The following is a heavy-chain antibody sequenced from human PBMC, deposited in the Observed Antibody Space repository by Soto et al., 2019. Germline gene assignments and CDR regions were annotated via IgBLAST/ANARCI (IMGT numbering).Heavy chain of an antibody. V-gene: IGHV4-31*03. CDR3: ARSVDP. J-gene: IGHJ5*02. CDR2: IFYSGTT. Sequence: PSETLSLTCPFSGFSISSGGYYWSWIRQHPGKGLEWIGYIFYSGTTYYNPSLKSRVTISVDTSKNQFSLKLSSVTAADTAVYYCARSVDPWGQGTLVTVS. CDR1: GFSISSGGYY.